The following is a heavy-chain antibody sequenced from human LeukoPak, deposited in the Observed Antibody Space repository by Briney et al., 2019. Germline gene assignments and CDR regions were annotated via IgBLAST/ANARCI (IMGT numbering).Heavy chain of an antibody. CDR3: ARMVSYYYDSSGYLPDY. J-gene: IGHJ4*02. V-gene: IGHV4-39*07. Sequence: SETLSLTCSVSGGSISSRSYYWGWIRQPPGKGLGWIGNIYYSGDSYYHPSLKSRVTISVDTSKNQFSLKLSSVTAADTAVYYCARMVSYYYDSSGYLPDYWGQGTLVTVSS. D-gene: IGHD3-22*01. CDR2: IYYSGDS. CDR1: GGSISSRSYY.